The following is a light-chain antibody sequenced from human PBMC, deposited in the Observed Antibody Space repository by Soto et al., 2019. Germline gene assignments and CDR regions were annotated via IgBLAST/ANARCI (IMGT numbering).Light chain of an antibody. Sequence: EIVLTQSPGTLSLSPGERATLSCRASQSVSTSYLAWYQQKPGQAPRLLIYGASNRATGIPDRFSGSGSGTAFTLTISRLEPGDFAVYYCQQYGNSLFTFGPGTKVDIK. CDR1: QSVSTSY. J-gene: IGKJ3*01. CDR2: GAS. V-gene: IGKV3-20*01. CDR3: QQYGNSLFT.